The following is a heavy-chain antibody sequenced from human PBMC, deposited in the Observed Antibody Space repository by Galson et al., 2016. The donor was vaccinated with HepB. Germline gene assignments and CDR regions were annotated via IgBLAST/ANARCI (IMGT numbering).Heavy chain of an antibody. Sequence: SETLSLTCSVSGGTISNYYWSWIRQPPGKGLEWIGYVYNSGGTDYNPSLKSRVTISVDTSKNQFSLKLTSMTAADTAVYYCARAVAARPSWFDPWGQGTLVTVSS. CDR1: GGTISNYY. CDR2: VYNSGGT. J-gene: IGHJ5*02. CDR3: ARAVAARPSWFDP. V-gene: IGHV4-59*01. D-gene: IGHD6-6*01.